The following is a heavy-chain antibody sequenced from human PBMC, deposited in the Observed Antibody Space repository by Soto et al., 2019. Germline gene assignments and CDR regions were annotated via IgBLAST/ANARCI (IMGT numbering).Heavy chain of an antibody. CDR3: ALGYCTNGVCSASYYYCGMDV. V-gene: IGHV1-69*01. Sequence: QVQLVQSGAEVKKPGSSVKVSCKASVGTFSRYAINWVRQAPGQGLEWMGGIIPIFGTATYAQKFQGRVTIAADESTRTAYTELSSMRSEDTAVYYCALGYCTNGVCSASYYYCGMDVWGQGTTVTVSS. J-gene: IGHJ6*02. CDR1: VGTFSRYA. CDR2: IIPIFGTA. D-gene: IGHD2-8*01.